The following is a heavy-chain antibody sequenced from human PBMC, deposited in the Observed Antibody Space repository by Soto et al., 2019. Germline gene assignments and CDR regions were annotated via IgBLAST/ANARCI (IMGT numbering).Heavy chain of an antibody. CDR1: GFTFSSYA. V-gene: IGHV3-23*01. CDR3: AKPFLPPGAHIDNLDAFDI. CDR2: IRATGGST. D-gene: IGHD2-21*01. J-gene: IGHJ3*02. Sequence: HPGGSLRLSCAASGFTFSSYAMSWVRQAPGKGLEWVSTIRATGGSTYYADSVKGRFTISRDNSKNTLYLRMNSLRAEDTAVYYCAKPFLPPGAHIDNLDAFDIWGQGTMVTRLL.